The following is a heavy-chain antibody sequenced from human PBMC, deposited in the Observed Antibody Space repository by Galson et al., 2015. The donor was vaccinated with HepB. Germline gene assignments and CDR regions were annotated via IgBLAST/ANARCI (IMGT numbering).Heavy chain of an antibody. Sequence: SVKVSCKASGGTFSSYTISWVRQAPGQGLEWMGRIIPILGIANYAQKFQGRVTITADKSTSTAYMELSSLRSEDTAVYYCARGAGVVVITTLEEGMDVWGQGTTVTVSS. D-gene: IGHD3-22*01. CDR3: ARGAGVVVITTLEEGMDV. CDR2: IIPILGIA. CDR1: GGTFSSYT. J-gene: IGHJ6*02. V-gene: IGHV1-69*02.